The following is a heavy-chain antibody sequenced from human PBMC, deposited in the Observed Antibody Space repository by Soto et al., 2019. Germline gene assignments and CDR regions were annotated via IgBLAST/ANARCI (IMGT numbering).Heavy chain of an antibody. Sequence: GGSLRLPCTASGFTFRTCWMSWVRQAPGKGLEWVANIKEDGSDKFYVDSVKGRFTISRDNAENSLFLQMNSLRVDDTAVYYCASAARLGAFDIRGRGTLVTVSS. CDR2: IKEDGSDK. V-gene: IGHV3-7*05. CDR3: ASAARLGAFDI. J-gene: IGHJ3*02. D-gene: IGHD3-16*01. CDR1: GFTFRTCW.